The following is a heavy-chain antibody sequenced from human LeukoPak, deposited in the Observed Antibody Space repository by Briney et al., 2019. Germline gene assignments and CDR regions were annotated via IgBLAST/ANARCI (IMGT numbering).Heavy chain of an antibody. J-gene: IGHJ2*01. V-gene: IGHV6-1*01. D-gene: IGHD6-19*01. CDR2: TYYMSKWYT. CDR1: GDSVSSTSAT. Sequence: SQTLSLTCAISGDSVSSTSATWNWIRKSPSRCLEWLRRTYYMSKWYTFYSTSVESRISINADTSNNHISLQLNSLTPEDTAVYYCAKGPKRDSGWYWYFDLWGRGTLVTVSS. CDR3: AKGPKRDSGWYWYFDL.